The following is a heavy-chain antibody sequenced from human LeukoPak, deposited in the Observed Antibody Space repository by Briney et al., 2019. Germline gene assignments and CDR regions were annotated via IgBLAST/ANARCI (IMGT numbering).Heavy chain of an antibody. CDR3: ARASVTTIDWFDP. Sequence: GSLRLSCVASGFNFSDYYMSWIRQAPGKGLKWISFISSSSSAIYNADSVKGRFTISRDNAKNSLYLQMNSLRVEDTAVYYCARASVTTIDWFDPWGQGTLVTVSS. CDR2: ISSSSSAI. D-gene: IGHD4-17*01. CDR1: GFNFSDYY. V-gene: IGHV3-11*01. J-gene: IGHJ5*02.